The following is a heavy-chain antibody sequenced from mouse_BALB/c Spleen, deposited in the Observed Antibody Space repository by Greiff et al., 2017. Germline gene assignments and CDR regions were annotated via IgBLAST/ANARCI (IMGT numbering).Heavy chain of an antibody. CDR3: ARSPYYRYYWYFDV. CDR1: GYTFTDYN. V-gene: IGHV1S29*02. Sequence: EVQRVESGPELVKPGASVKISCKASGYTFTDYNMHWVKQSHGKSLEWIGYIYPYNGGTGYNQKFKSKATLTVDNSSSTAYMELRSLTSEDSAVYYCARSPYYRYYWYFDVWGAGTTVTVSS. D-gene: IGHD2-14*01. J-gene: IGHJ1*01. CDR2: IYPYNGGT.